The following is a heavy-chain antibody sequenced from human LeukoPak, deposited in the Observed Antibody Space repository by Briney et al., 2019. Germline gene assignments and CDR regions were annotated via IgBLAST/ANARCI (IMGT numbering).Heavy chain of an antibody. D-gene: IGHD2-15*01. V-gene: IGHV3-74*01. J-gene: IGHJ4*02. Sequence: PGGSLRLSCAASGFPFNSFWMHWVRQAPGKGLVWVSRINTDGSSTSYADSVKGRFTISRDNAKNTLYLQMNSLRAEDTAVYYCARAHCSGGSCYSGDLVDYWGQGTLVTVSS. CDR2: INTDGSST. CDR1: GFPFNSFW. CDR3: ARAHCSGGSCYSGDLVDY.